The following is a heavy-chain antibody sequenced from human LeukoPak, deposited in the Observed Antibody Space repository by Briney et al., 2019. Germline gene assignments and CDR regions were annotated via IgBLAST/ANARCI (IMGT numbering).Heavy chain of an antibody. J-gene: IGHJ4*02. Sequence: PGGSLRLSCAASGFTFSSYAMSWVRQAPGKGLEWVSAISGSGGSTYYADSVQGRFTISRDNSKNTLYLQMNSLRAEDTAVYYCAKDKLEEIVPLGYWGQGTLVTVSS. CDR2: ISGSGGST. CDR3: AKDKLEEIVPLGY. D-gene: IGHD5-12*01. V-gene: IGHV3-23*01. CDR1: GFTFSSYA.